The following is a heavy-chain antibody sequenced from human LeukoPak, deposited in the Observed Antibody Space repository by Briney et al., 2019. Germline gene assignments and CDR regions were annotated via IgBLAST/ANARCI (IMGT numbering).Heavy chain of an antibody. CDR2: IIPIFGTA. CDR1: GGTFSSYA. CDR3: ARGREEILRYFDWLATFDY. D-gene: IGHD3-9*01. J-gene: IGHJ4*02. V-gene: IGHV1-69*13. Sequence: ASVKVSCKASGGTFSSYAISWVRQAPGQGLEWMGGIIPIFGTANYAQKLQGRVTITADESTSTAYMELSSLRSEDTAVYYCARGREEILRYFDWLATFDYWGQGTLVTVSS.